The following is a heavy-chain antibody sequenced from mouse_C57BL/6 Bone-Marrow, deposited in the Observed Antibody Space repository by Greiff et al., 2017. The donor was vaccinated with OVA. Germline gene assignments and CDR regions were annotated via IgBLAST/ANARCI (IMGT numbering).Heavy chain of an antibody. Sequence: EVQLVESEGGLVQPGSSMKLSCTASGFTFSDYYMAWVRQVPEKGLEWVANINYDGSSTYYLDSLKSRFIISRDNAKNILYLQMSSLKSEDTATYYCARDGNTGYFDVWGTGTTVTVSS. CDR3: ARDGNTGYFDV. CDR2: INYDGSST. V-gene: IGHV5-16*01. CDR1: GFTFSDYY. D-gene: IGHD5-2*01. J-gene: IGHJ1*03.